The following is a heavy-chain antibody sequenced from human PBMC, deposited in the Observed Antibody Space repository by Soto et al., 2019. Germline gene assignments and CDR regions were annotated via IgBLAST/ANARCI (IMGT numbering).Heavy chain of an antibody. CDR1: GGTFSSYT. Sequence: ASVKVSCKASGGTFSSYTISWVRQAPGQGLEWMGRIIPILGIANYAQKFQGRVTITADKSTSTAYMELSSLRSEDTAVYYCASPVSSSWSHGAGGMDVWGQGTTVTVSS. V-gene: IGHV1-69*02. D-gene: IGHD6-13*01. CDR3: ASPVSSSWSHGAGGMDV. J-gene: IGHJ6*02. CDR2: IIPILGIA.